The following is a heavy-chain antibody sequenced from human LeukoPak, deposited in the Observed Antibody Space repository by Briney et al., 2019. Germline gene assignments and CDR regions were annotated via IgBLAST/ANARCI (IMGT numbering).Heavy chain of an antibody. J-gene: IGHJ6*03. CDR3: ARVKWEPNYYYYMDV. Sequence: GGSLRLSCAASGFTFDDYGMSWARQAPGKGLEWVSGINWNGGSTGYADSVKGRFTISRDNAKNSLYLQMNSLRAEDTALYHCARVKWEPNYYYYMDVWGKGTTVTVSS. CDR2: INWNGGST. V-gene: IGHV3-20*01. CDR1: GFTFDDYG. D-gene: IGHD1-26*01.